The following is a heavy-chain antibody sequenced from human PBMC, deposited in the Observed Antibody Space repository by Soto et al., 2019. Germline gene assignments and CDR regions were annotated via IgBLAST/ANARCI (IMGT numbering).Heavy chain of an antibody. J-gene: IGHJ6*02. CDR1: GGSISSYY. V-gene: IGHV4-59*01. CDR2: IYYSGST. Sequence: SETLSLTCTVSGGSISSYYWSWIRQPPGKGLEWIGYIYYSGSTNYNPSLKSRVTISVDTSKNQFSLKLSSVTAADTAVYYCARTLGVVIKPYYYYGMDVWGQGTTVTVS. D-gene: IGHD3-3*01. CDR3: ARTLGVVIKPYYYYGMDV.